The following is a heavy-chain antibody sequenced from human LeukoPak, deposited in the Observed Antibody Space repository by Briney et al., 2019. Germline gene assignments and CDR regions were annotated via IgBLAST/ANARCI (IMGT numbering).Heavy chain of an antibody. CDR3: ASGRSGYFDY. D-gene: IGHD2-15*01. V-gene: IGHV1-69*01. Sequence: SVKVSCKASGGTFSSYAISWVRQAPGQGLEWMGGIIPIFGTANYAQKFQGKVTITADESTSTAYMELSSLRSEDTAVYYRASGRSGYFDYWGQGTLVTVSS. J-gene: IGHJ4*02. CDR2: IIPIFGTA. CDR1: GGTFSSYA.